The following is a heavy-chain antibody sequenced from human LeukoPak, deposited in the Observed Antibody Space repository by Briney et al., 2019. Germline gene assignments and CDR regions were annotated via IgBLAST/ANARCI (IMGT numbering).Heavy chain of an antibody. CDR3: ARDPTPDIVVVVAANSHY. Sequence: GGSLRLSCAASGFTFSSYAMHWVRQAPGKGLEWVAVISYDGSNKYYADSVKGRFTISRDNSKNTLYLQMNSLIDKDTAVYYCARDPTPDIVVVVAANSHYWGQGTLVTVSS. D-gene: IGHD2-15*01. CDR1: GFTFSSYA. CDR2: ISYDGSNK. V-gene: IGHV3-30*04. J-gene: IGHJ4*02.